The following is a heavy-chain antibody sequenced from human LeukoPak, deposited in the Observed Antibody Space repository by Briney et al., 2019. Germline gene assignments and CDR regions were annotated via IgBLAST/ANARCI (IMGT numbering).Heavy chain of an antibody. CDR1: GGSISSSSYS. Sequence: PSETLSLTCTVSGGSISSSSYSWGWIRQPPGKGLQWIASIYYSGSTNYNPSLQSRVTISVDTSKNQFSLKLSSVTAADTAVYYCARLGSWYRKNWFDPWGQGTLVTVSS. V-gene: IGHV4-39*07. CDR2: IYYSGST. J-gene: IGHJ5*02. D-gene: IGHD6-13*01. CDR3: ARLGSWYRKNWFDP.